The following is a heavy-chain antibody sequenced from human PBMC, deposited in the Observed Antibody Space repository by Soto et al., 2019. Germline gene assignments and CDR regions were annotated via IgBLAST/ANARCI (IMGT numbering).Heavy chain of an antibody. J-gene: IGHJ4*02. D-gene: IGHD3-10*01. CDR2: TGGSGVAT. CDR1: GFTFSGYA. CDR3: AKDGPFSGTGRLAFDY. V-gene: IGHV3-23*01. Sequence: EVQLLESGGALVQPGGSLRLSCAASGFTFSGYAMTWVRQAPGKGLEWVSSTGGSGVATYYAYSVTGRFTISRDNSKNTLYLQMDSLRAEDTAVYYCAKDGPFSGTGRLAFDYWGKGTLVTVSA.